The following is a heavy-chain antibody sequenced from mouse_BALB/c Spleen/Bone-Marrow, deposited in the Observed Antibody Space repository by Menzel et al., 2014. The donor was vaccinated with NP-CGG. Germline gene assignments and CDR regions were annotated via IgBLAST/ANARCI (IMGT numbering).Heavy chain of an antibody. CDR2: IHPGDGDT. Sequence: VQLQQSGAELVRPGSSVKISCKASGYTFSNFWMNWVKQRPGQGLEWIGQIHPGDGDTNNNGKFKGKATLTTDKSSSTAYMHLSSLSSEDSAAYFCARVYYGNLDYWGQGTTLTVSS. D-gene: IGHD2-1*01. J-gene: IGHJ2*01. CDR3: ARVYYGNLDY. V-gene: IGHV1-80*01. CDR1: GYTFSNFW.